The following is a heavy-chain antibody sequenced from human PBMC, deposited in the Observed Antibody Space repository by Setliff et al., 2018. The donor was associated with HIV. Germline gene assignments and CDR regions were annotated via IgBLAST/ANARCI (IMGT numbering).Heavy chain of an antibody. Sequence: PSETLSLTCAVSGYSISSGDYYWTWIRQPPGKGLEWIGNIYYSETTYYNSSLKSRVTISVDTSKNQFSLKLSSVTATDTAVYYCAIGTSGYPFDYWGQGTLVTVSS. CDR3: AIGTSGYPFDY. V-gene: IGHV4-39*01. CDR2: IYYSETT. CDR1: GYSISSGDYY. D-gene: IGHD3-22*01. J-gene: IGHJ4*02.